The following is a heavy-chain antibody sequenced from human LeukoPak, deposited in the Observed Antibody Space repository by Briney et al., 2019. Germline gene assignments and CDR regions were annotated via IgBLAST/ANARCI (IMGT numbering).Heavy chain of an antibody. CDR2: IYYSGST. D-gene: IGHD6-13*01. CDR3: ARVYSSSWFHAAFDI. CDR1: GVSISSRSSF. Sequence: SETLSLTCTVSGVSISSRSSFWAWVRQPPGKGLEWIGYIYYSGSTNYNPSLKSRVTISVDTSKNQFSLKLSSVTAADTAVYYCARVYSSSWFHAAFDIWGQGTMVTVSS. V-gene: IGHV4-61*05. J-gene: IGHJ3*02.